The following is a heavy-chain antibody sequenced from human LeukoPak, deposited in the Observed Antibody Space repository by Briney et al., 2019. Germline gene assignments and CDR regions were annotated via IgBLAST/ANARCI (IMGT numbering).Heavy chain of an antibody. CDR3: ARGLNPTYYYDSSGLDY. J-gene: IGHJ4*02. CDR2: ISSSGSTI. CDR1: GSTFSSYE. V-gene: IGHV3-48*03. Sequence: PGGSLRLSCAASGSTFSSYEMNWVRQAPGKGLEWVSYISSSGSTIYYADSVKGRFTISRDNAKNSLYLQMNSLRAEDTAVYYCARGLNPTYYYDSSGLDYWGQGTLVTVSS. D-gene: IGHD3-22*01.